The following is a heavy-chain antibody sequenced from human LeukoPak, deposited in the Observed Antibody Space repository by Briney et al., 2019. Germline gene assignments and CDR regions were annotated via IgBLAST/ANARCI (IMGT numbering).Heavy chain of an antibody. V-gene: IGHV4-34*01. CDR3: ARGLWPRQNYYYYGMDV. CDR2: INHSGST. Sequence: SETLSLTCAVYGGSFSGYYWSWIRQPPGKGLEWIGEINHSGSTNYNPSLKSRVTISVDTSKNQFSLKLSSVTAADTAVYYCARGLWPRQNYYYYGMDVWGQGTTVTVSS. J-gene: IGHJ6*02. CDR1: GGSFSGYY. D-gene: IGHD5-12*01.